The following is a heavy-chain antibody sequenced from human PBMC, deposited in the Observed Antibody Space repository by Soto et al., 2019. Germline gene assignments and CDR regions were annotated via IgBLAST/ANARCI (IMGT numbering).Heavy chain of an antibody. Sequence: QVQLVQSGAEVKKPGSSVKVSCKASGGTFSSYAXXXXXXXXXQGLEWMGGIIPIFGTANYAQKFQGRVTITADESTSTAXMXXXXXXXXXXXXXXXXXXXXGXXXYWGQGTLVTVSS. CDR2: IIPIFGTA. J-gene: IGHJ4*02. V-gene: IGHV1-69*01. CDR3: XXXXXGXXXY. CDR1: GGTFSSYA.